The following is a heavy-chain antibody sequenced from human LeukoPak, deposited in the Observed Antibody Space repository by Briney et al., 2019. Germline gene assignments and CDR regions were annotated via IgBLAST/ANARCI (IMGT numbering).Heavy chain of an antibody. CDR3: TRKNSGLNPFDL. J-gene: IGHJ4*02. CDR2: ISSSGGDT. CDR1: GFTFSSSP. D-gene: IGHD4-23*01. Sequence: GGSLRLSCAASGFTFSSSPMSWVRQALGKGLGWVLGISSSGGDTAYADSVKGRFTISRDNSKSTLYLQMKSLRAEDTAIYYCTRKNSGLNPFDLWGQGTVVTVSS. V-gene: IGHV3-23*01.